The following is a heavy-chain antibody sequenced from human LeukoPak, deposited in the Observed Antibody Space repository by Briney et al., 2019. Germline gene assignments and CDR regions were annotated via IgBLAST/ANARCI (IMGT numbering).Heavy chain of an antibody. CDR1: GGSISGYY. V-gene: IGHV4-59*08. CDR2: IYYSGST. Sequence: SETLSLTCTVSGGSISGYYWSWIRQPPGKGLEWIGYIYYSGSTNHNPSLKSRVTISVDTSKNQFSLKLSSVTAADTAVYYCARHRASCYAPACDYYYYGMDVWGQGTTVTVSS. J-gene: IGHJ6*02. CDR3: ARHRASCYAPACDYYYYGMDV. D-gene: IGHD2-2*01.